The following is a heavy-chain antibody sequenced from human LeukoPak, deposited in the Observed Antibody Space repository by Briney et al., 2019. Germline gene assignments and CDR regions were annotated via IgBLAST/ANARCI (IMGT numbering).Heavy chain of an antibody. Sequence: GRSLRLSCAASGFTFSTYGMHWVRQAPGKGLEWGAFIWYDGSIKYYADSVKGRFTISRDNSKTTLYLQMNSLRAGDTAVYYCAKVQYSSGWYDIDYWGQGTLVTVSS. CDR2: IWYDGSIK. CDR1: GFTFSTYG. CDR3: AKVQYSSGWYDIDY. D-gene: IGHD6-19*01. J-gene: IGHJ4*02. V-gene: IGHV3-33*06.